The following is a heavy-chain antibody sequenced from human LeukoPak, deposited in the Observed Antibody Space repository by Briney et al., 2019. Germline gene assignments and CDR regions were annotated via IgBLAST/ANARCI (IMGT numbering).Heavy chain of an antibody. CDR3: ATVSIIAVAGTPFDY. V-gene: IGHV1-24*01. Sequence: VASVKVSCKVSGYTLTELSMHWVRQAPGKGLEWMGGFDPEDGETIYAQKFQGRVTMTEDTSTDTAYMEQSSLRSEDTAVYYCATVSIIAVAGTPFDYWGQGTLVTVSS. J-gene: IGHJ4*02. D-gene: IGHD6-19*01. CDR1: GYTLTELS. CDR2: FDPEDGET.